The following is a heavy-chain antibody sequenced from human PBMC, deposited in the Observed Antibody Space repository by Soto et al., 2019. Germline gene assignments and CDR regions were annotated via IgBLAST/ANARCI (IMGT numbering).Heavy chain of an antibody. CDR1: GGSISSSSYY. CDR2: IYYSGST. CDR3: ARQIWGDY. V-gene: IGHV4-39*01. D-gene: IGHD3-16*01. J-gene: IGHJ4*02. Sequence: SETLSLTCTVSGGSISSSSYYWGWIRQPPGKGLEWIGSIYYSGSTYYNPSLKSRVTLSVDTSKNQFSLKLSSVTAADTAVYYCARQIWGDYWGQGTLVTVSS.